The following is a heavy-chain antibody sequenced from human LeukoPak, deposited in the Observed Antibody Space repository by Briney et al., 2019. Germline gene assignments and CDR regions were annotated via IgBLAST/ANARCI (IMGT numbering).Heavy chain of an antibody. CDR2: MSSSGSTI. CDR3: AELGITMIGGV. D-gene: IGHD3-10*02. V-gene: IGHV3-48*04. J-gene: IGHJ6*04. Sequence: PGGTLRLSCAASGFTFTHYGMNWVRQAAGKGLEWGSYMSSSGSTIYYADSVKGRFTISRDNAKNSLYLQTNSLRAEATAVYYCAELGITMIGGVWGKGTTVTISS. CDR1: GFTFTHYG.